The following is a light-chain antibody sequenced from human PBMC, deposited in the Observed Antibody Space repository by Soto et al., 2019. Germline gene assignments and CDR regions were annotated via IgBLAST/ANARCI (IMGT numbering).Light chain of an antibody. V-gene: IGKV1-5*01. Sequence: DIQMTQSPSTLSASVGDRVTITCRASQSISRWLAWYHQKPGKAPKLLISDVSTLQSGVPSRFSGSGSGTEFTLTISILQPDDFSTYYCQQYNFYPYTFGQGTKLEI. CDR1: QSISRW. CDR3: QQYNFYPYT. CDR2: DVS. J-gene: IGKJ2*01.